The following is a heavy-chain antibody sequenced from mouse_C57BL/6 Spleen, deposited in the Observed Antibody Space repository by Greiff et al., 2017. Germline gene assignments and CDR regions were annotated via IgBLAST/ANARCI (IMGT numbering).Heavy chain of an antibody. Sequence: EVQLQQSGPGLVKPSQSLSLTCSVTGYSITSGYYWNWIRQFPGNKLEWMGYISYDGSNNYNPSLKNRISITRDTSKNQFFLKLNSVTTEDTATYYCAKDSSGPMDYWGQGTSVTVSS. CDR1: GYSITSGYY. CDR3: AKDSSGPMDY. D-gene: IGHD3-2*02. J-gene: IGHJ4*01. V-gene: IGHV3-6*01. CDR2: ISYDGSN.